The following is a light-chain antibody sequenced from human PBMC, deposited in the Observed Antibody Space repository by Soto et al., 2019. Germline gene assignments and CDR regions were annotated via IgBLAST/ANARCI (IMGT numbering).Light chain of an antibody. CDR2: SRN. Sequence: QSVLTQPPSASGTPGQRVIISCSGSSSNIGSNIVNWYQQLPGTAPKLLIYSRNQRPSGVPDRFSASKSGTSASLAISGLQSEDEADYYCETWDDSLTGVVFGGGTKLTVL. CDR1: SSNIGSNI. CDR3: ETWDDSLTGVV. V-gene: IGLV1-44*01. J-gene: IGLJ3*02.